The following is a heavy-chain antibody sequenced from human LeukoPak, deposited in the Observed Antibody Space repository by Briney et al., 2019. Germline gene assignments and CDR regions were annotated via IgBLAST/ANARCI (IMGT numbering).Heavy chain of an antibody. CDR1: GASISQYY. J-gene: IGHJ4*02. Sequence: SETLSLTCTVSGASISQYYWTWLRQPPGKGLEWIGYVYDGDTNYSPSLESRVTISGDTSENQFSVKLTSVTAADTAVYYCAGVRTEAVDYWGQGTLVTVSS. D-gene: IGHD1-1*01. V-gene: IGHV4-59*01. CDR2: VYDGDT. CDR3: AGVRTEAVDY.